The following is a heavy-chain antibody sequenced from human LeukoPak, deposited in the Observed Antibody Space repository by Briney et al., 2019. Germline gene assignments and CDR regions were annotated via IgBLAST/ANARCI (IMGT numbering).Heavy chain of an antibody. CDR3: AKDPIAAAGMYYFDY. CDR2: ISGDGGST. D-gene: IGHD6-13*01. J-gene: IGHJ4*02. CDR1: GFTFDVYA. Sequence: SGGSLRLPCAASGFTFDVYAMHWVRQAPGKGLEWVSLISGDGGSTYYADSVKGRFTISRDNSKNSLYLQMNSLRTEDTALYYCAKDPIAAAGMYYFDYWGQGTLVTVSS. V-gene: IGHV3-43*02.